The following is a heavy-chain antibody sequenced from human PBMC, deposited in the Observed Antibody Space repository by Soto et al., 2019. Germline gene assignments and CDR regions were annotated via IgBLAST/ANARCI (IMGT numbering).Heavy chain of an antibody. V-gene: IGHV3-23*01. CDR3: EKDCRGESFPCLDV. CDR1: EFTFSNHA. D-gene: IGHD2-15*01. CDR2: ITANGGTT. Sequence: EVQLLESGGGLVQPGGSLRLACAASEFTFSNHAMTWVRQAPGKGLDWVSAITANGGTTYYAASVQGQLTISRHNSENTAHLQMHDPRTWDTAIYHWEKDCRGESFPCLDVWGRGTTVTVSS. J-gene: IGHJ6*02.